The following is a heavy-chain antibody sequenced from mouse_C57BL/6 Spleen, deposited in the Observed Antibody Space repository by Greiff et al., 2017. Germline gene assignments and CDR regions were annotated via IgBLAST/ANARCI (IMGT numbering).Heavy chain of an antibody. J-gene: IGHJ2*01. CDR1: GFTFSSYA. D-gene: IGHD4-1*01. CDR3: ASVNWDKEDY. V-gene: IGHV5-4*01. Sequence: EVHLVESGGGLVKPGGSLTLSCAASGFTFSSYAMSWVRQTPDKRLEWVATISDGGSYTYYPDNVKGRFTISRDNAKNNLYLQMSHLKSEDTAMYYCASVNWDKEDYWGQGTTLTVSS. CDR2: ISDGGSYT.